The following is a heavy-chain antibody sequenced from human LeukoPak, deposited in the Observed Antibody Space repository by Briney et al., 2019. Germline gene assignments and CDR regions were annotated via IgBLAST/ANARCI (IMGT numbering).Heavy chain of an antibody. D-gene: IGHD3-10*01. CDR1: GFTFRNYW. J-gene: IGHJ6*02. CDR2: INGDGSDT. V-gene: IGHV3-74*01. CDR3: ARGRGTLVRGVIIHYYGMDV. Sequence: GGSLRLSCAASGFTFRNYWMQWVRQVPGKGLVWVSRINGDGSDTSYADSVKGRFTISRDNAKDTLYLQMNSLRADDTAVYYCARGRGTLVRGVIIHYYGMDVWGQGSTVTVSS.